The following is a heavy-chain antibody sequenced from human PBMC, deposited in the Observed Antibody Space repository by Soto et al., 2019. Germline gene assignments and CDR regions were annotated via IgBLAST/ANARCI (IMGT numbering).Heavy chain of an antibody. Sequence: QVQLVQSGAEVKKPGSSVKVSCEASGGTFGSFAVSWVRQAPGQGLEWMGALIPIFGTERYAQKFQGRVTITADESSTTAYMELRSLRYDDTAVYYCARDNGYAAFALWGQGTQVTVTS. D-gene: IGHD5-12*01. CDR1: GGTFGSFA. CDR2: LIPIFGTE. CDR3: ARDNGYAAFAL. V-gene: IGHV1-69*12. J-gene: IGHJ4*02.